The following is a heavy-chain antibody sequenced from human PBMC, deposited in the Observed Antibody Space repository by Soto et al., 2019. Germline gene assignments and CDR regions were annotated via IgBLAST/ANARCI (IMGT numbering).Heavy chain of an antibody. CDR1: GGSISGYY. CDR2: MYNTGST. Sequence: SETLSLTCTVSGGSISGYYWSWIRQPPGKGLEWIGYMYNTGSTVYNPSFKSRVTISVDTSKNQFSLKLNSVTAADTAVYYCARTSAAGKYYYGMDVWGQGTTVTVSS. D-gene: IGHD6-13*01. CDR3: ARTSAAGKYYYGMDV. V-gene: IGHV4-59*01. J-gene: IGHJ6*02.